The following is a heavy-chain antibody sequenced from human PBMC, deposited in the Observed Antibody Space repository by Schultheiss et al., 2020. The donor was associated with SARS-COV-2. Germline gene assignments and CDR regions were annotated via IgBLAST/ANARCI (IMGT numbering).Heavy chain of an antibody. CDR2: IYHSGST. V-gene: IGHV4-39*01. J-gene: IGHJ6*02. CDR1: GGSISSSSYY. CDR3: ARLHYHYGMDV. Sequence: SETLSLTCTVSGGSISSSSYYWGWIRQPPGKGLEWIGEIYHSGSTNYNPSLKSRVTISVDTSKNQFSLMLSSLTAADTAVYYCARLHYHYGMDVWGQGTTVTVSS.